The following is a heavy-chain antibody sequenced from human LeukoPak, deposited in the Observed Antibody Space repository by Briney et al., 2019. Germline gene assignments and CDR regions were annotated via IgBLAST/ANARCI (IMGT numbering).Heavy chain of an antibody. CDR3: ASRKIVVVPAANLMTDY. CDR1: GGSFSGYY. D-gene: IGHD2-2*01. J-gene: IGHJ4*02. V-gene: IGHV4-34*01. Sequence: SETLSLTCAVYGGSFSGYYWSWIRQPPGKGLEWIGSIYYSGSTYYNPSLKSRVTISVDTSKNQFSLKLSSVTAADTAVYYCASRKIVVVPAANLMTDYWGQGTLVTVSS. CDR2: IYYSGST.